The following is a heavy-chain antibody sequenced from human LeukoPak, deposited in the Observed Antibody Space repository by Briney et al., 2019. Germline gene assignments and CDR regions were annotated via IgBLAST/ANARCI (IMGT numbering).Heavy chain of an antibody. CDR3: ARGMYSGSYDVAFDI. V-gene: IGHV1-46*01. CDR1: GYTFTSYY. D-gene: IGHD1-26*01. CDR2: INPSGGST. J-gene: IGHJ3*02. Sequence: ASVKVSCKASGYTFTSYYMHWVRQAPGQGLEWMGIINPSGGSTSYAQKFQGRVTMTRDTSTSAVYMELSSLRSEDTAVYYCARGMYSGSYDVAFDIWGQGTMVTVSS.